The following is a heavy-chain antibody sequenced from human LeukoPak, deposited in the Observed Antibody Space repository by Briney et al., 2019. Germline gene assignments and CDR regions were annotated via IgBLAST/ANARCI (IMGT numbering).Heavy chain of an antibody. Sequence: PGGSLRLSFSTSGFTFNTYSVNWVRQAPGKGLEWVSSITTSGSKTSPASVKGRFTRSRANAKNVVYLQMNSLRVEDTAVYCCTRDRIGGGLMVYVTAYYFDDGRQGTLVTVPS. V-gene: IGHV3-21*01. CDR3: TRDRIGGGLMVYVTAYYFDD. CDR1: GFTFNTYS. CDR2: ITTSGSK. J-gene: IGHJ4*02. D-gene: IGHD2-8*01.